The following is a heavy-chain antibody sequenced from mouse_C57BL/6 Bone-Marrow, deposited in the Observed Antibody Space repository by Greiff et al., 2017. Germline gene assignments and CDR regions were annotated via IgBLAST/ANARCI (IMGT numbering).Heavy chain of an antibody. D-gene: IGHD2-1*01. V-gene: IGHV1-78*01. Sequence: VQLQQSDAELVKPGASVKLSCKASGYTFTDYTIHWMKQRPEQGLAWIGYIFPRGGSTKYNEKFKGKATFTADKSSNTAYMQLNSLTSEDSAVYFCATYGNYCFGYWGQGTTVTVSS. J-gene: IGHJ2*01. CDR2: IFPRGGST. CDR3: ATYGNYCFGY. CDR1: GYTFTDYT.